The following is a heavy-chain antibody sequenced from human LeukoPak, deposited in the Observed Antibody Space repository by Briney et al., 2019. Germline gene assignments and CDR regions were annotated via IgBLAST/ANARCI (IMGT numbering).Heavy chain of an antibody. CDR3: AGGAGDVFHERRILDR. CDR2: INPADGTR. CDR1: GYTFTTHL. Sequence: ASVKVSCKASGYTFTTHLMNWVRQAPGQGLEWMAIINPADGTRTYAQKFQDRVTLTRDTSTDTVYMVLSSLRSDDTAVYYCAGGAGDVFHERRILDRWGQGTLVTVSS. J-gene: IGHJ5*02. D-gene: IGHD2-8*02. V-gene: IGHV1-46*01.